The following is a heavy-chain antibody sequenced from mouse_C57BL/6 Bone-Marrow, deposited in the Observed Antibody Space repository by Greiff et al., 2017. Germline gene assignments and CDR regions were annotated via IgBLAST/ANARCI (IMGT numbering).Heavy chain of an antibody. V-gene: IGHV1-15*01. CDR3: TTGQF. J-gene: IGHJ2*01. CDR2: IDPETGGT. Sequence: QVQLQQSGAELVRPGASVTLSCKASGYTFTDYDMHWVKQTPVHGLEWIGAIDPETGGTAYNQKFKGKAMLTADKSSSTAYMELRSLTSEDSAVYYCTTGQFWGQGTTLTVSS. CDR1: GYTFTDYD. D-gene: IGHD3-3*01.